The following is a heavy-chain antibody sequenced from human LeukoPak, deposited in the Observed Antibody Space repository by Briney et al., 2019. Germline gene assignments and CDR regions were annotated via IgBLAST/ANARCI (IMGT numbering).Heavy chain of an antibody. V-gene: IGHV4-61*09. CDR2: IYSSGTT. CDR3: ARGLRGGPAVRGFDP. D-gene: IGHD4-11*01. J-gene: IGHJ5*02. Sequence: SETLSLTCTVSGDSINSGNNYWSWIRQPAGKGPEWIGHIYSSGTTNYNPSLKSRVTMSVDTSKNQFSLKLSSVTAADTAVYYCARGLRGGPAVRGFDPWGQGTLVTVSS. CDR1: GDSINSGNNY.